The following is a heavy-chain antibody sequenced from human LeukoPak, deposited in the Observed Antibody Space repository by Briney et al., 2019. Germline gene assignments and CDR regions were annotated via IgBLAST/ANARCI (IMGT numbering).Heavy chain of an antibody. V-gene: IGHV3-30-3*01. CDR3: ARWGGYSYGYYY. Sequence: GGSLRLSCAASGFTFSSYAMHWVRQAPGKGLEWVAVISYDGSNKYYADSVKGRFTISRDNSKNTLYLQMNSLRAEDTAVYYCARWGGYSYGYYYWGQGTLVTVSS. J-gene: IGHJ4*02. CDR1: GFTFSSYA. D-gene: IGHD5-18*01. CDR2: ISYDGSNK.